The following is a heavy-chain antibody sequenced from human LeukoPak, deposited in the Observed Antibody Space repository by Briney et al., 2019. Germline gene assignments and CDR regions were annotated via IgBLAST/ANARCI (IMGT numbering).Heavy chain of an antibody. CDR2: VGFDGNTK. V-gene: IGHV3-33*06. J-gene: IGHJ5*02. CDR1: GFSFNNHG. CDR3: AKDGGGRQVWNWFEA. Sequence: PGGSLRLSCAASGFSFNNHGMHWVRQAPGKGLEWVAVVGFDGNTKYYADSVKGRFTISRDNSKNTLFLQMDSLRAEDTAVYYCAKDGGGRQVWNWFEAWGQGTLVTVSS. D-gene: IGHD3-16*01.